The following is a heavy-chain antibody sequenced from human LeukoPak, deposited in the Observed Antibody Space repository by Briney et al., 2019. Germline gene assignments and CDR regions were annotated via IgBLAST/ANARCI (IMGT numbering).Heavy chain of an antibody. J-gene: IGHJ4*02. D-gene: IGHD6-19*01. V-gene: IGHV4-4*07. CDR2: IYTSGST. Sequence: SETLSLTCTVSGGSISSYYWSWIRQPAGKGLEWIGRIYTSGSTKYNSSLKSRVTMSVDTSKNQFSLKLSSVTAADTAVYYCAREGGSSGWYASYPFDYWGQGTLVTVSS. CDR1: GGSISSYY. CDR3: AREGGSSGWYASYPFDY.